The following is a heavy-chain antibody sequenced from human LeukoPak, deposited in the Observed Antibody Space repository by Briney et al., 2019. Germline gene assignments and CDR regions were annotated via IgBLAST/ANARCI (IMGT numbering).Heavy chain of an antibody. CDR3: ARGDYGDYSSVVWFDP. D-gene: IGHD4-17*01. CDR2: MNPNSGNT. Sequence: ASVKVSCKASGYTFTSYDINWVRQATGQELEWMGWMNPNSGNTGYAQKFQGRVTMTRNTSISTAYMELSSLRSEDTAVYYCARGDYGDYSSVVWFDPWGQGTLVTVSS. J-gene: IGHJ5*02. V-gene: IGHV1-8*01. CDR1: GYTFTSYD.